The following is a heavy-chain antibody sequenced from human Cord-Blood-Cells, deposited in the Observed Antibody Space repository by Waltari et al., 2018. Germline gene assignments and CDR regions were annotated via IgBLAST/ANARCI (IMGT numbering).Heavy chain of an antibody. D-gene: IGHD2-8*01. CDR1: GGSFSGYY. Sequence: QVQLQQWGAGLLKPSETLSLTCAVYGGSFSGYYWSWIRQPPGKGLEWIGEINHSGRTNYNPSLKSRVTISVDTSKNQFSLKLSSVTAADTAVYYCARGRRLNYWGQGTLVTVSS. V-gene: IGHV4-34*01. CDR2: INHSGRT. CDR3: ARGRRLNY. J-gene: IGHJ4*02.